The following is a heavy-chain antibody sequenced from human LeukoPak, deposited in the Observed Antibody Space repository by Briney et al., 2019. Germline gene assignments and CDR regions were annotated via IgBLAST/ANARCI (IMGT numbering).Heavy chain of an antibody. Sequence: GGSLRLSCGASGFTFSNYAMSWVRQAPGKGLEWVSAISGSGGSTYYADSVKGRFTISRDNSKNTLYLQMNSLRAEDTAVYYCAKDNYGDYGGGMDVWGQGTTVTVSS. CDR1: GFTFSNYA. D-gene: IGHD4-17*01. V-gene: IGHV3-23*01. CDR2: ISGSGGST. CDR3: AKDNYGDYGGGMDV. J-gene: IGHJ6*02.